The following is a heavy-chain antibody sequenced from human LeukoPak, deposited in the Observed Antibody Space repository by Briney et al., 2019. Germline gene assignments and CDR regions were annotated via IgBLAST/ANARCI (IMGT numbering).Heavy chain of an antibody. J-gene: IGHJ6*04. V-gene: IGHV3-23*01. CDR2: ISGSGGST. D-gene: IGHD3-10*01. CDR1: GFTFSSYA. CDR3: AKALEYYGSGPGDV. Sequence: GGSLRLFCAASGFTFSSYAMSWVRQAPGKGLEWVSAISGSGGSTYYADSVKGRFTISRDNSKNTLYLQMNSLRAEDTAVYYCAKALEYYGSGPGDVWGKGTTVTVSS.